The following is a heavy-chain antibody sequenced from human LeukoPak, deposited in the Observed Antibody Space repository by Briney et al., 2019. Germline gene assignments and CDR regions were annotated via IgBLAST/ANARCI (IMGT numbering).Heavy chain of an antibody. J-gene: IGHJ4*02. V-gene: IGHV1-18*01. CDR3: AKVGSGSYYNSQSVYYFDY. D-gene: IGHD3-10*01. CDR2: ISAYNGNT. CDR1: GYTFTSYG. Sequence: ASVKVSCKASGYTFTSYGISWVRQAPGQGLEWMGWISAYNGNTNYAQKLQGRVTMTTDTSTSTAYMELRSLRSDDTAVYYCAKVGSGSYYNSQSVYYFDYWGQGTLVTVSS.